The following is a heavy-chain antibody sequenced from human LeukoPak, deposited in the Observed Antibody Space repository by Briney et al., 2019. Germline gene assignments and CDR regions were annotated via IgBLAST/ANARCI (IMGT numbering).Heavy chain of an antibody. J-gene: IGHJ4*02. Sequence: SETLSLTCTVSGGSISSYYWNWMRQPPGRGLEWIGHMSYRGSTYFNPSLRSRVTMSVDTSKNQFSLKLSSVTAADTAVYYCARQPGQWLVRAYYFDYWGQGTLVTVSS. D-gene: IGHD6-19*01. CDR2: MSYRGST. CDR1: GGSISSYY. CDR3: ARQPGQWLVRAYYFDY. V-gene: IGHV4-59*08.